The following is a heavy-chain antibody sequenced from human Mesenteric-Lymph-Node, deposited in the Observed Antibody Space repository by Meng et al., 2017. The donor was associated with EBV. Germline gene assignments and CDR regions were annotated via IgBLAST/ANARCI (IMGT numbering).Heavy chain of an antibody. J-gene: IGHJ5*02. CDR3: ARQYYYDPNWYFDP. V-gene: IGHV4-34*01. Sequence: QVQLQQWGAGLLKPSETLSLTCAVYGGSFSDYYWTWIRQPPGKGLEWIGEINHSGSTNYNASLKSRVTISVDTSKNQFSLKLSSVTAADTAVYYCARQYYYDPNWYFDPWGQGTLVTVSS. CDR2: INHSGST. CDR1: GGSFSDYY. D-gene: IGHD3-22*01.